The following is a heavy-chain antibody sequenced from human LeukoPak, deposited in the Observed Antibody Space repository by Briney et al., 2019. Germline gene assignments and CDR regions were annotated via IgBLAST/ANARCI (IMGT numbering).Heavy chain of an antibody. V-gene: IGHV3-23*01. CDR1: GFTFSSYA. CDR2: ISGRGGST. Sequence: GGSLRLSCTASGFTFSSYAMSWVRQAPGKGLEWVSAISGRGGSTYYADSVKGRFTISRDNSKNTLYLKMNSLRAEDTAVYCCAKAEGYYYGSGSFSIYFDYWGQGTLVTVSS. D-gene: IGHD3-10*01. J-gene: IGHJ4*02. CDR3: AKAEGYYYGSGSFSIYFDY.